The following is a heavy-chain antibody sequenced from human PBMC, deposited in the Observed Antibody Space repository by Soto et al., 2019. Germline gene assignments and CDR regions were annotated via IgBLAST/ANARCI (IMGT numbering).Heavy chain of an antibody. V-gene: IGHV4-39*01. CDR2: IYYSGST. D-gene: IGHD2-2*01. CDR3: ARLHGYCISSSCHGHYAMDV. J-gene: IGHJ6*02. Sequence: QLQLQESGPGLVKPSETLSLTCTVSSAPVSSSTYTWGWIRQPPGKGLEWIGSIYYSGSTYYNPSLNNRVTVSLDTSKNQFSLKGTSVTAADTAVYYCARLHGYCISSSCHGHYAMDVWGQGTTVTVSS. CDR1: SAPVSSSTYT.